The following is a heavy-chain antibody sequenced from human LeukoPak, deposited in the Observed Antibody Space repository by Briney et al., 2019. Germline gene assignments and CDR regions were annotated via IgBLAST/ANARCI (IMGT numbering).Heavy chain of an antibody. CDR3: ARGGSVRPFDY. CDR1: GGSISSGGYY. Sequence: LSLTCTVSGGSISSGGYYWSWIRQAPGKGLEWVSYIISSGSTIYYADSVKGRFTVSRDNAKNSLYLQMNSLRAEDTAVYYCARGGSVRPFDYWGQGTLVTVSS. CDR2: IISSGSTI. V-gene: IGHV3-11*01. J-gene: IGHJ4*02. D-gene: IGHD6-19*01.